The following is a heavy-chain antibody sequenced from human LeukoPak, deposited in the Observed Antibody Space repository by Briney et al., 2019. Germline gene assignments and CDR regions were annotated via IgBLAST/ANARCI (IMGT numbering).Heavy chain of an antibody. CDR2: IYSGGST. CDR3: AKNAVTTVYYYYGMDV. J-gene: IGHJ6*02. V-gene: IGHV3-53*04. CDR1: GFTVSSNY. Sequence: PGGSLRLSCAASGFTVSSNYMSWVRQAPGKGLEWVSVIYSGGSTYYADSVKGRFTIFRHNSKNTLYLQMNSLRAEDTAVYYCAKNAVTTVYYYYGMDVWGQGTAVTVSS. D-gene: IGHD4-11*01.